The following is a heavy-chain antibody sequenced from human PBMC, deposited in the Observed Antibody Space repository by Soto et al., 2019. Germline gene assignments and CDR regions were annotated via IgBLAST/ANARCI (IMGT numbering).Heavy chain of an antibody. Sequence: QVHLEQSGAEVKKPGSSVKVSCKAAGGTFSTYTLIWVRQAPGQGLEWMGRIIPLLTVTNAAQKLQGRVTLTADKSTSTAFMELTSLTSYATAVYYCSIGSWSAETFDVWGQGTMVTVSS. CDR3: SIGSWSAETFDV. D-gene: IGHD2-2*01. CDR1: GGTFSTYT. V-gene: IGHV1-69*02. CDR2: IIPLLTVT. J-gene: IGHJ3*01.